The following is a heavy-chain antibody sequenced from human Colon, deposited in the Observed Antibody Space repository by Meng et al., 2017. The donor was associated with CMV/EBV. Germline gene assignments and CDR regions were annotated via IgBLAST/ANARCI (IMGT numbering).Heavy chain of an antibody. Sequence: VLLVQWWAEVKEPGALVKVACKASGYTLTGYYMDWVQRAPGQGLEWMGWINPNSGGTNYAQKFQGRVTMTSDTSISTAYMELSRLRSDDTAVYYCATVSSGYYLYFQHWGQGTLVTVSS. CDR3: ATVSSGYYLYFQH. CDR2: INPNSGGT. CDR1: GYTLTGYY. V-gene: IGHV1-2*02. J-gene: IGHJ1*01. D-gene: IGHD3-22*01.